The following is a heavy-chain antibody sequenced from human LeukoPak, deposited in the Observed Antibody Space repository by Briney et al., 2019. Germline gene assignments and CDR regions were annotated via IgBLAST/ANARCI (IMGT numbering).Heavy chain of an antibody. D-gene: IGHD3-10*01. CDR2: VDPEDGKT. J-gene: IGHJ3*02. Sequence: GATVKISCKSSGYTFTDYYIYWVQQAPGKGFAWMGRVDPEDGKTIYAEKFQGRVTITADTSTDTAYMELSSLRSEDTAVYYCAAQNGGGNDAFDIWGQGTMVTVSS. CDR1: GYTFTDYY. V-gene: IGHV1-69-2*01. CDR3: AAQNGGGNDAFDI.